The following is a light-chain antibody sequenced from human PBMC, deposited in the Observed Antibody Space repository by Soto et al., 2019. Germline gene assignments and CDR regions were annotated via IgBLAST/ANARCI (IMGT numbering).Light chain of an antibody. V-gene: IGKV3-15*01. CDR3: QQYNNPST. J-gene: IGKJ1*01. CDR1: QSVSSSY. Sequence: EIVLTQSPGTLSLSPGERATLSCRASQSVSSSYLAWYQQKPGQAPRLLIYGASTRATGIPARFSGSGSGTEFTLTISSLQSEDFAVYYCQQYNNPSTFGQGTKVDIK. CDR2: GAS.